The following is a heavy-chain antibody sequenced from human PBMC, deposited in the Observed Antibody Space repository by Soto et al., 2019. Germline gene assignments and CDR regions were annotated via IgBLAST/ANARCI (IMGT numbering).Heavy chain of an antibody. J-gene: IGHJ4*02. CDR3: ARDGGYSYV. D-gene: IGHD5-18*01. CDR1: GGSINNYY. V-gene: IGHV4-59*01. Sequence: PSETLSLTCTVSGGSINNYYWSWIRQPPGKGLEWIGYIYYTGSTNYNPSLNSRVTISVDTSKNQFSLKLSSVTAADTAVYYCARDGGYSYVWGQGTLVTVS. CDR2: IYYTGST.